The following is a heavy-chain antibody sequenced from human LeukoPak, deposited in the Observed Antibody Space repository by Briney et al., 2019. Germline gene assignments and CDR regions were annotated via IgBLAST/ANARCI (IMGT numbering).Heavy chain of an antibody. V-gene: IGHV3-23*01. CDR3: AVSVRFERVWHYFNN. J-gene: IGHJ4*02. Sequence: GGSLRLSCAASGFTFSSYSMNWARQAPGKGLKWVSGISESGAITHYADSVKGRFTISRDNSKTTVFLQMNSLRAEDTAVYYCAVSVRFERVWHYFNNWGQGTQVTVSS. CDR2: ISESGAIT. D-gene: IGHD3-9*01. CDR1: GFTFSSYS.